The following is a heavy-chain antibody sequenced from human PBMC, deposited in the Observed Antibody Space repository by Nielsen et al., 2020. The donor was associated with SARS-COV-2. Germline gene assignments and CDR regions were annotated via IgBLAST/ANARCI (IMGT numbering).Heavy chain of an antibody. CDR1: GFTFSSYG. CDR3: AKELLVGAIDYYYGMDV. J-gene: IGHJ6*02. V-gene: IGHV3-30*18. D-gene: IGHD1-26*01. CDR2: ISYDGSNK. Sequence: GESLKISCAASGFTFSSYGMHWVRQAPGKGLEWVAVISYDGSNKYYADSVKGRFPISRDNSKNTLYLQMNSLRAEDTAVYYCAKELLVGAIDYYYGMDVWGQGTTVTVSS.